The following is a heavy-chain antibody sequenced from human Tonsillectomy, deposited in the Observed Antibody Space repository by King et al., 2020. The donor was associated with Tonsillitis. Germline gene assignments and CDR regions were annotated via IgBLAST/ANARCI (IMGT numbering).Heavy chain of an antibody. CDR2: ISRSSNYI. CDR1: GFSFSDYN. D-gene: IGHD5-12*01. CDR3: ASSGYMGGDYYYGIDI. J-gene: IGHJ6*02. V-gene: IGHV3-21*01. Sequence: VQLVESGGGLVKPGGSLRLSCAASGFSFSDYNMIWVRQGPGKGLEWVSSISRSSNYIYYADSVKGRFTISRDNAKNSLYLQMNSLRAEDTAVYYCASSGYMGGDYYYGIDIWGQGTTVTVSS.